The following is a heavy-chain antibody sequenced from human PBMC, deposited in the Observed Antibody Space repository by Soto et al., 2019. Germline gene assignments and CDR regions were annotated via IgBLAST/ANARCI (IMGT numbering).Heavy chain of an antibody. D-gene: IGHD4-17*01. CDR3: ARGVDDGVYGRLTRGRVRYFDY. Sequence: QVQLQQWGAGLLKPSETLSLTCAVYGGSFSGYYWSWIRQPPGKGLEWIGEINHSGSTNYNPSLKXXXPIQGDTSKNXXSXRXXSVAAADTAVYYCARGVDDGVYGRLTRGRVRYFDYWGPGTLVTVSS. V-gene: IGHV4-34*01. J-gene: IGHJ4*02. CDR1: GGSFSGYY. CDR2: INHSGST.